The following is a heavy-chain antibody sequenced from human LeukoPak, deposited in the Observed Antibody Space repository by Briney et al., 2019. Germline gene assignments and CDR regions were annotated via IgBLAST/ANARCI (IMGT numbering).Heavy chain of an antibody. CDR3: ARVIVGATTWAFDI. Sequence: GGSLRLSCAASGFTFSSYWMSWVRQAPGKGLEWVANIKQDGSEKYYVDSVKGRFTISRDNAKNSLYLQMNSLRAEDTALYYCARVIVGATTWAFDIWGQGTMVTVSS. V-gene: IGHV3-7*03. CDR1: GFTFSSYW. CDR2: IKQDGSEK. D-gene: IGHD1-26*01. J-gene: IGHJ3*02.